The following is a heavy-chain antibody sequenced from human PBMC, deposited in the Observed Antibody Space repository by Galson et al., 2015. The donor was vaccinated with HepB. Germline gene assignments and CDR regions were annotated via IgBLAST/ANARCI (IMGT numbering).Heavy chain of an antibody. Sequence: SVKVSCKASGGTFSSYAISWVRQAPGQGLEWMGGIIPIFGTANYAQKFQGRVTITADESTSTAYMELSSLGSEDTAVYYCAREAYGSGSPQVSGMDVWGQGTTVTVSS. CDR3: AREAYGSGSPQVSGMDV. V-gene: IGHV1-69*13. CDR1: GGTFSSYA. CDR2: IIPIFGTA. J-gene: IGHJ6*02. D-gene: IGHD3-10*01.